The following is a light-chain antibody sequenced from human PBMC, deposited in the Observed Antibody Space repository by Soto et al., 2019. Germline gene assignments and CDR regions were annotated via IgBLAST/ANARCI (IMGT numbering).Light chain of an antibody. CDR1: QSVSNNY. V-gene: IGKV3-20*01. J-gene: IGKJ1*01. CDR3: QQYDNSPGT. CDR2: GAS. Sequence: EIVLTQSPGTLSLSPGERATLSCRASQSVSNNYLAWYQQKPGQAPRLLIYGASSRATGIPDRFSGSGSGRDFTLTLSRLEPEDFAVYYCQQYDNSPGTFGQGTKVEIK.